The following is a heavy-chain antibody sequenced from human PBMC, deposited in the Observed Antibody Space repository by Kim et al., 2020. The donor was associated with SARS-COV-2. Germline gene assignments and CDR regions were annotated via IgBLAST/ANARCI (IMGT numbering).Heavy chain of an antibody. J-gene: IGHJ4*02. D-gene: IGHD2-2*02. CDR2: ISYDGSNK. Sequence: GGSLRLSCAASGFTFSSYAMHWVRQAPGKGLEWVAVISYDGSNKYYADSVKGRFTISRDNSKNTLYLQMNSLRAEDTAVYYCARDNYRLCSSTSCYTAGELFDYWGQGTLVTVSS. CDR3: ARDNYRLCSSTSCYTAGELFDY. CDR1: GFTFSSYA. V-gene: IGHV3-30-3*01.